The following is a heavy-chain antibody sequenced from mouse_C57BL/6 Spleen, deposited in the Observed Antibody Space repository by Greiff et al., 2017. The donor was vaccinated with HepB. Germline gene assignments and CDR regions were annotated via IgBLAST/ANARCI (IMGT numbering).Heavy chain of an antibody. Sequence: QVQLKQSGAELMKPGASVKLSCKATGYTFTGYWIEWVKQRPGHGLEWIGEILPGSGSTNYNEKFKGKATFTADTSSNTAYMQISSLTTEDSAIYYCARKTEGGSSYYYAMDYWGQGTSVTVSS. CDR2: ILPGSGST. CDR1: GYTFTGYW. J-gene: IGHJ4*01. CDR3: ARKTEGGSSYYYAMDY. V-gene: IGHV1-9*01. D-gene: IGHD1-1*01.